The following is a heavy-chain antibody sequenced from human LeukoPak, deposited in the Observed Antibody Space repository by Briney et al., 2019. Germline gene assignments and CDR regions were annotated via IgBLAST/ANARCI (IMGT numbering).Heavy chain of an antibody. Sequence: ASVKVSCKATSRISWVRQAPGQGLEWMGWIGTYGGDTYYAQKFQGRITVTIDTSTSTVYMELRNLRSDDTAVYYCARDLWNFYDDSGYNRDFDSWGQGPLVTVSS. D-gene: IGHD3-22*01. J-gene: IGHJ5*01. CDR1: TSR. V-gene: IGHV1-18*01. CDR2: IGTYGGDT. CDR3: ARDLWNFYDDSGYNRDFDS.